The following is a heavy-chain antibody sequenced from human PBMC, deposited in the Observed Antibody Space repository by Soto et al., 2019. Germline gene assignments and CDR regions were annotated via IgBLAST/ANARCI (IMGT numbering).Heavy chain of an antibody. CDR1: GFMFEKYD. V-gene: IGHV3-13*05. CDR3: ARGSSGWYADLDS. Sequence: EVQPVESGGGLMRPGGSLRLSCTASGFMFEKYDMHWVRQRAGKGLEWVAAIGTTGHPYYPGSAKGRFNISRENVKNSLFLQVNDLKAGDTAVYYCARGSSGWYADLDSWGHGTLVTVSA. CDR2: IGTTGHP. J-gene: IGHJ5*01. D-gene: IGHD6-19*01.